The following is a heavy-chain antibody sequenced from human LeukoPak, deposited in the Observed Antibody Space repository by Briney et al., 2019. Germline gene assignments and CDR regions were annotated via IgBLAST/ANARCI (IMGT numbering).Heavy chain of an antibody. CDR3: AIGMMAAGTFDR. Sequence: ASVKVSRKASGYTFASYYLQWVRQAPGQGLEWMGRINPNNGDTNCPQNFQGRVTMTRDTSISTAYMEMTSLTSDDTAVYWCAIGMMAAGTFDRWGQGTLVTVSS. CDR2: INPNNGDT. CDR1: GYTFASYY. D-gene: IGHD6-13*01. J-gene: IGHJ4*02. V-gene: IGHV1-2*06.